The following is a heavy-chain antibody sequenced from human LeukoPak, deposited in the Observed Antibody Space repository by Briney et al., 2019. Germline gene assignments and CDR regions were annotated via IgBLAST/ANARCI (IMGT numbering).Heavy chain of an antibody. CDR3: ARDRVGSGWPRPWYFEF. CDR1: GYTFTGYC. J-gene: IGHJ4*02. Sequence: ASVKVSCKASGYTFTGYCIHWVRQAPGQGLEWMGWINPNTGATIYAEKFQGRVTMTRDTSIDTAYMEMRSLRSDDTAVYYCARDRVGSGWPRPWYFEFWGQGTLITVSS. D-gene: IGHD6-19*01. CDR2: INPNTGAT. V-gene: IGHV1-2*02.